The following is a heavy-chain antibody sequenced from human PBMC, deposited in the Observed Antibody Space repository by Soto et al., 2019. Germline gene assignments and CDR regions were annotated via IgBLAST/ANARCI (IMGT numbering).Heavy chain of an antibody. CDR2: ISYDGSNK. CDR3: AREGQLTIFGVVIWGDYYGMDV. J-gene: IGHJ6*02. D-gene: IGHD3-3*01. V-gene: IGHV3-30-3*01. Sequence: QVQLVESGGGVVQPGRSLRLSCAASGFTFSSYAMHWVRQAPGKGLEWVAVISYDGSNKYYADSVKGRFTISRDNSKNTLYLQMNSLRAEDTAVYYCAREGQLTIFGVVIWGDYYGMDVWGQGTTVTVSS. CDR1: GFTFSSYA.